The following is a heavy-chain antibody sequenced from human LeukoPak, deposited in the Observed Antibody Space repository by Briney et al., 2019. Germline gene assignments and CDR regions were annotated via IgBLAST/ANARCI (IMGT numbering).Heavy chain of an antibody. CDR2: INPNSGGT. Sequence: GASVKVSCKASGYTFTGYYMHWVRQAPGQGLEWMGWINPNSGGTNYAQKFQGRVTMTRDTSISTAYMELSRLRSDDTAVCYCARDLVTMVRGGFDPWGQGTLVTVSS. D-gene: IGHD3-10*01. CDR1: GYTFTGYY. V-gene: IGHV1-2*02. CDR3: ARDLVTMVRGGFDP. J-gene: IGHJ5*02.